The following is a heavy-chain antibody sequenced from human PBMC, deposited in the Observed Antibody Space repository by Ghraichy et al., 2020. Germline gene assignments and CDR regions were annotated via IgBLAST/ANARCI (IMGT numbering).Heavy chain of an antibody. V-gene: IGHV6-1*01. D-gene: IGHD2-2*01. Sequence: SQTLSLTCAISGDSVSSNSAAWNWIRQSPSRGLEWLGRTYYRSTWYTDYAPSVRSRVTINSDTSKNQFSLQLSSVTPEDTAVYYCARGPAAIDYWGQGTLVTVSP. CDR2: TYYRSTWYT. J-gene: IGHJ4*02. CDR3: ARGPAAIDY. CDR1: GDSVSSNSAA.